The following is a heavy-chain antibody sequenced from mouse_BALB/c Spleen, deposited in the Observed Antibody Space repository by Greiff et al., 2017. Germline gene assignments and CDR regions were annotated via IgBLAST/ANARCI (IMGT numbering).Heavy chain of an antibody. CDR1: GFTFSSYG. CDR2: INSNGGST. D-gene: IGHD2-10*02. Sequence: DVQLQESGGGLVQPGGSLKLSCAASGFTFSSYGMSWVRQTPDKRLELVATINSNGGSTYYPDSVKGRFTISRDNAKNTLYLQMSSLKSEDTAMYYCARDRYGNLSRCFDVWGAGTTVTVSS. V-gene: IGHV5-6-3*01. CDR3: ARDRYGNLSRCFDV. J-gene: IGHJ1*01.